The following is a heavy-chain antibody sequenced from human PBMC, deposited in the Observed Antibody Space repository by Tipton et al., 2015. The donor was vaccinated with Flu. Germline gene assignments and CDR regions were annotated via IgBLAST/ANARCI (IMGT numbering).Heavy chain of an antibody. CDR2: ISAYNGNT. J-gene: IGHJ3*02. Sequence: QSGPEVKKPGASVKVSCKASGYTFTSYGISWVRQAPGQGLEWMGWISAYNGNTNYAQKLQGRVTMTTDTSTSTAYMELRSLRSDDTAVYYCAGWGAVGATGEGGAFDIWGQGTMVTVSS. CDR3: AGWGAVGATGEGGAFDI. D-gene: IGHD1-26*01. V-gene: IGHV1-18*01. CDR1: GYTFTSYG.